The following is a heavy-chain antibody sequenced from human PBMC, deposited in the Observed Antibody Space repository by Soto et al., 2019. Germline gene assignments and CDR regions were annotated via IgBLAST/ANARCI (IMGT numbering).Heavy chain of an antibody. D-gene: IGHD1-26*01. V-gene: IGHV1-46*01. Sequence: GASVKVSCKASGYTFTSYYMHWVRQAPGQGLEWMGIINPSGGSTSYAQKFQGRVTMTRDTSTSTVYMELSSLRSEDTAVYYCARRYRVRGWDYYGMDVWGQGTTVTVSS. CDR2: INPSGGST. CDR1: GYTFTSYY. J-gene: IGHJ6*02. CDR3: ARRYRVRGWDYYGMDV.